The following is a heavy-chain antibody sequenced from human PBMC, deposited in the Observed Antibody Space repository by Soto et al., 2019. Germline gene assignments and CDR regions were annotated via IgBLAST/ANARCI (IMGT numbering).Heavy chain of an antibody. CDR1: GFTFSSYA. V-gene: IGHV3-30-3*01. J-gene: IGHJ6*02. CDR3: ARDRPGFWSGYLELYYYYGMDV. Sequence: QVQLVESGGGVVQPGRSLRLSCAASGFTFSSYAMHWVRQAPGKGLEWVAVISYDGSNKYYADSVKGRFTISRDNSKNTLYLQMNILRAEDTAVYYCARDRPGFWSGYLELYYYYGMDVWGQGTTVTVSS. CDR2: ISYDGSNK. D-gene: IGHD3-3*01.